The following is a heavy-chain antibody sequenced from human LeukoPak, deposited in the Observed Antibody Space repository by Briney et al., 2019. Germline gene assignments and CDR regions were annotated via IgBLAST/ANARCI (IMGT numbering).Heavy chain of an antibody. CDR1: GFTFSSYA. CDR2: IGGSAASSK. CDR3: ARGIHFRNVWHVRE. V-gene: IGHV3-23*01. J-gene: IGHJ4*02. Sequence: PGGSLRLSCTASGFTFSSYAMTWVRQAPGKGLEWVSGIGGSAASSKHYAESVMGRFTISRDNSKNTLYLEMNSLRVDDTAVYYCARGIHFRNVWHVREWGQGTLLTVSS. D-gene: IGHD1-26*01.